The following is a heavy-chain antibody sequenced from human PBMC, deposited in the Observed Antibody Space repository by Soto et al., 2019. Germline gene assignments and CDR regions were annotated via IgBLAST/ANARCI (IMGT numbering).Heavy chain of an antibody. Sequence: SETLSLTCTVSGGSISDASYSWGWIRQPPGKGPEYIGSVYYTGITYYSAPLKSRVTISIDTSKNQFSLKLNSVTATDTAVYYCAKEVWSGPMDVWGQGTTVTVSS. CDR1: GGSISDASYS. D-gene: IGHD3-3*01. J-gene: IGHJ6*02. CDR2: VYYTGIT. V-gene: IGHV4-39*02. CDR3: AKEVWSGPMDV.